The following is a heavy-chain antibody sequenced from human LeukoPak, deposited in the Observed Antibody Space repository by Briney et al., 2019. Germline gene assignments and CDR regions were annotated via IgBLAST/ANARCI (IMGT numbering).Heavy chain of an antibody. Sequence: PSETLSLTCAVYGGSFSGYYWSWIRQPPGKGLEWIGEINHSGSTNYNPSLKSRVTISVDTSKNQFSLKLSSVTAADTAVYYCARVGAAAGEYNWFDPWGQGTLVTVSS. D-gene: IGHD6-13*01. CDR1: GGSFSGYY. CDR2: INHSGST. V-gene: IGHV4-34*01. J-gene: IGHJ5*02. CDR3: ARVGAAAGEYNWFDP.